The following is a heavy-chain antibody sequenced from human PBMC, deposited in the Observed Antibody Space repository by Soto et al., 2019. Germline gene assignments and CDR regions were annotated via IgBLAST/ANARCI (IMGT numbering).Heavy chain of an antibody. Sequence: QVHLQQWGAGLLRPSETLSLTCAVYGESLSAYYWTWIRQPPGKGLEWIGEINQSGSTNYNPSLKSRINMSADTSKKHFSLKVTSVTAADTAVYYCARGTVYVPFLFPCLDVWGQGTTVTVSS. CDR1: GESLSAYY. J-gene: IGHJ6*02. D-gene: IGHD3-10*02. CDR3: ARGTVYVPFLFPCLDV. CDR2: INQSGST. V-gene: IGHV4-34*01.